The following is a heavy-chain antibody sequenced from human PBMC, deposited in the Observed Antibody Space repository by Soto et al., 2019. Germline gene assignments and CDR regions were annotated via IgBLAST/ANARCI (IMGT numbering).Heavy chain of an antibody. J-gene: IGHJ4*02. D-gene: IGHD3-3*01. V-gene: IGHV2-5*02. Sequence: QITLNESGPTQVKPRQTLTLTCTFSGFSLTTSGVGVGWIRQSPGKAPEWLALIYWDDDKRYSPSLKSRLTITKDTSKNLVVLTMADLDPADTATYYCAHRVLRTVFGLVTTTAIYFDSWGQGTPVAVSS. CDR3: AHRVLRTVFGLVTTTAIYFDS. CDR2: IYWDDDK. CDR1: GFSLTTSGVG.